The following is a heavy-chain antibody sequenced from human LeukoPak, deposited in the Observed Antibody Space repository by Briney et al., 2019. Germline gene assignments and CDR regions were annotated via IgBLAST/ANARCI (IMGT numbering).Heavy chain of an antibody. CDR3: AKGGSLGSGRGRELDY. D-gene: IGHD3-10*01. J-gene: IGHJ4*02. CDR1: GFTFSSYG. CDR2: ISGSGGST. V-gene: IGHV3-23*01. Sequence: PGGSLRLSCAASGFTFSSYGMSWVRQAPGKGLEWVSAISGSGGSTYYADSVKGRFTISRDNSKNTLYLQMNSLRAEDTAVYYCAKGGSLGSGRGRELDYWGQGTLVTVSS.